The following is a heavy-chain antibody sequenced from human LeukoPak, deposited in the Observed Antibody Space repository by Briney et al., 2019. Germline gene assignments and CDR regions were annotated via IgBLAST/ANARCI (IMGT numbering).Heavy chain of an antibody. CDR2: INPNSGGT. J-gene: IGHJ3*02. Sequence: ASVKVSCKASGYTFTGYYMHWMRQAPGQGLEWMGWINPNSGGTNYAQKFQGRVTMTRDTSIGTAYMELSRLRSDDTAVYYCARATPMVNYAFDIWGQGTMVTVSS. CDR1: GYTFTGYY. CDR3: ARATPMVNYAFDI. V-gene: IGHV1-2*02. D-gene: IGHD5-18*01.